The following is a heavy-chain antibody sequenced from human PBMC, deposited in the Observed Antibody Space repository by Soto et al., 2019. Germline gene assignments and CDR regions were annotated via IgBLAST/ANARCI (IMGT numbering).Heavy chain of an antibody. CDR3: ARGREIQLWFFDY. Sequence: ASVKVSCKASGYTFTGYYMHWVRHAPGQGLEWMGWINPNSGDTNYAQKFQGWVTMTRDTSISTAYMELSRLRSDDTAVYYCARGREIQLWFFDYWGQGTLVTVSS. D-gene: IGHD5-18*01. CDR1: GYTFTGYY. V-gene: IGHV1-2*04. J-gene: IGHJ4*02. CDR2: INPNSGDT.